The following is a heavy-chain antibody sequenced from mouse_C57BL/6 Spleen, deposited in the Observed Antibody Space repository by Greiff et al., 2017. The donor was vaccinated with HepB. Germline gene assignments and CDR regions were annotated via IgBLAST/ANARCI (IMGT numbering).Heavy chain of an antibody. V-gene: IGHV1-64*01. CDR1: GYTFTSYW. Sequence: QVQLQQPGAELVKPGASVKLSCKASGYTFTSYWMHWVKQRPGQGLEWIGMIHPNSGSTNYNEKFKSKATLTVDKSSSTAYMQLSSLTSEDSAVYYCAINYGSSYVEFAYWGQGTLVTVSA. J-gene: IGHJ3*01. CDR2: IHPNSGST. D-gene: IGHD1-1*01. CDR3: AINYGSSYVEFAY.